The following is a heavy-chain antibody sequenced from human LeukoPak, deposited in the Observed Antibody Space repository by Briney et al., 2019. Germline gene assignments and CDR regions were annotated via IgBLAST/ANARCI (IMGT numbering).Heavy chain of an antibody. CDR1: VYTFADYY. Sequence: APVKASCKTSVYTFADYYIHWVRQAPGQGLEWMGWIYPKSGGPNSAQKFQGRVTMTRDTFISTAYMELSRLRFDDTAVYYCARVSTSGYRDWLDPWGQGTLVTVSS. CDR2: IYPKSGGP. D-gene: IGHD3-9*01. J-gene: IGHJ5*02. CDR3: ARVSTSGYRDWLDP. V-gene: IGHV1-2*02.